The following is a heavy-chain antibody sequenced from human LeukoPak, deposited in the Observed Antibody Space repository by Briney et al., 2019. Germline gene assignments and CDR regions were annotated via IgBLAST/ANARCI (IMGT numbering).Heavy chain of an antibody. CDR1: GFTFSSAA. CDR2: IGVGGGNT. Sequence: PGGSLRLSCAASGFTFSSAAMSWFRQAPGKGLEWVSFIGVGGGNTNYADSVKGRFTISRDNSKNTLYLQMNSLRAEDTAVYYCARDRWPTMIVVVPDYWGQGTLVTVSS. J-gene: IGHJ4*02. V-gene: IGHV3-23*01. CDR3: ARDRWPTMIVVVPDY. D-gene: IGHD3-22*01.